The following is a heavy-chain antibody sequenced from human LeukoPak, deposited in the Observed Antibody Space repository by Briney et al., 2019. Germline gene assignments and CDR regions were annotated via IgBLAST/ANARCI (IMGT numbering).Heavy chain of an antibody. J-gene: IGHJ4*02. V-gene: IGHV3-7*03. Sequence: GGSLRLSCAVSGFTFTNYWMTWVRQAPGKGLEWVANIDQRGSEKNYVDSVKGRFTISRDNAKNSLYLQMNSLRAEDTAVYYCAREDDYGDYPYYFDYWGQGTLVTVSS. CDR3: AREDDYGDYPYYFDY. CDR2: IDQRGSEK. D-gene: IGHD4-17*01. CDR1: GFTFTNYW.